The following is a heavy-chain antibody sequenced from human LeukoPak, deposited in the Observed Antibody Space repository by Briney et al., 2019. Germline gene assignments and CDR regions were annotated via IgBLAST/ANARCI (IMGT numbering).Heavy chain of an antibody. CDR2: INSSGGRT. D-gene: IGHD5-18*01. CDR1: GYIFTSYY. V-gene: IGHV1-46*01. J-gene: IGHJ4*02. CDR3: TGMVSYYLDY. Sequence: ASVKVSYKASGYIFTSYYMHWVRQAPGQGLGWWGIINSSGGRTSYAQKFQGRVAMTRDISTSTVSIELSSLRCEDTDAYYCTGMVSYYLDYWGQGTLVTVSS.